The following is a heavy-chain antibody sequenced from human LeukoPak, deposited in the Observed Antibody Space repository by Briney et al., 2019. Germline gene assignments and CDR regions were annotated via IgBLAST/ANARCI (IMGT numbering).Heavy chain of an antibody. CDR3: AKARGSQKGYYYYGMDV. V-gene: IGHV3-23*01. Sequence: GGSLRLSCAASGFTFSSYAMSWVRQAPGKGLEWVSAISGSGGSTYYADSVKGRFTISRDNSKNTLYLQMNSLRAEDTAVYYCAKARGSQKGYYYYGMDVWGQGTTVTVS. CDR2: ISGSGGST. J-gene: IGHJ6*02. D-gene: IGHD5-12*01. CDR1: GFTFSSYA.